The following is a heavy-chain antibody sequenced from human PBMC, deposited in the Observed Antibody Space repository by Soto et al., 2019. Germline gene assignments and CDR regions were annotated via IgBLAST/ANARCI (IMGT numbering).Heavy chain of an antibody. CDR1: GFTFSSHS. V-gene: IGHV3-48*02. D-gene: IGHD5-18*01. CDR2: ISGSGATK. J-gene: IGHJ4*02. CDR3: ARAIRGFSYVVDY. Sequence: ESLRLSCAASGFTFSSHSINWVRQAPGKGLEWVSYISGSGATKYYADSVKGRFTISRDNARNSLYLQMSSLSDEDTAVYYCARAIRGFSYVVDYWGQGTLVTVSS.